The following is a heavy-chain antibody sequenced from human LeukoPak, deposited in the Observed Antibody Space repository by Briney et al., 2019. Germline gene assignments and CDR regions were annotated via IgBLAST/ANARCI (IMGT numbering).Heavy chain of an antibody. CDR1: GFTFSTYW. CDR3: ARDPSTYGDYADY. V-gene: IGHV3-7*01. J-gene: IGHJ4*02. Sequence: PGGSLRLSCAASGFTFSTYWMNWVRQAPGKGLEWVAHIKQDGSQEYYVDSVKGRFTISRDNAKNSLYLQMNSLRAEDTAVYYCARDPSTYGDYADYWGQGTLVTVSS. CDR2: IKQDGSQE. D-gene: IGHD4-17*01.